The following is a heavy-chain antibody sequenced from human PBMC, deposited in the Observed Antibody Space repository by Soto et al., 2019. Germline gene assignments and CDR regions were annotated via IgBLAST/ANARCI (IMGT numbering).Heavy chain of an antibody. J-gene: IGHJ4*02. V-gene: IGHV4-4*07. D-gene: IGHD5-12*01. Sequence: SETLSLTCTASGGSINTFYWSWVRQPAGKGLEWIGRIFSSGSTSFNPSLESRVAMSVDTSKNHFSLNLSSVTAADMAVYYCAREGSYSAYNFAHGIQLWSFDFWGQGALVTVSS. CDR1: GGSINTFY. CDR2: IFSSGST. CDR3: AREGSYSAYNFAHGIQLWSFDF.